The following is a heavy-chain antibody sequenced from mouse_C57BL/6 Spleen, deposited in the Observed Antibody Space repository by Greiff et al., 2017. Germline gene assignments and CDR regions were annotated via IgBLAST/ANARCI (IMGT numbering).Heavy chain of an antibody. CDR2: ISDGGSYT. V-gene: IGHV5-4*03. CDR3: ARGTTVVAPFDY. Sequence: VKLVESGGGLVKPGGSLKLSCAASGFTFSSYAMSWVRQTPEKRLEWVATISDGGSYTYYPDNVKGRFTISRDNAKNNLYLQMSHLKSEDTAMYYCARGTTVVAPFDYWGQGTTLTVSS. CDR1: GFTFSSYA. J-gene: IGHJ2*01. D-gene: IGHD1-1*01.